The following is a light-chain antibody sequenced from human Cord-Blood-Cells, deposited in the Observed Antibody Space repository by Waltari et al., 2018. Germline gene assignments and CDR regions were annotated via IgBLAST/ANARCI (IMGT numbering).Light chain of an antibody. V-gene: IGKV3-20*01. Sequence: EIVLTQSPGTLSLSPGERATLSCRASQSVSSSYLAWYQQKPGQAPRLLIYGASSRATVIPDRFSGSGSGTDFTLTISRLGPEDFAVYYCQQYGSSPFGQGTKVEIK. CDR3: QQYGSSP. J-gene: IGKJ1*01. CDR1: QSVSSSY. CDR2: GAS.